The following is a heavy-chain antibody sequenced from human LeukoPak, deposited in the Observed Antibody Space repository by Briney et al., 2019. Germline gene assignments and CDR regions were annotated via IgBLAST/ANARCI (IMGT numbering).Heavy chain of an antibody. CDR2: IIPIFGTA. Sequence: GASVTVSCTASGGTFSSYAISWVRQAPGQGLEWMGGIIPIFGTANYAQKFQGRVTFTADESTSTAYMELSSLRSEDTAVYYCARGGGYCTNGVCYGAWASYYYYYGMDVWGQGTTVTVSS. V-gene: IGHV1-69*13. CDR1: GGTFSSYA. J-gene: IGHJ6*02. CDR3: ARGGGYCTNGVCYGAWASYYYYYGMDV. D-gene: IGHD2-8*01.